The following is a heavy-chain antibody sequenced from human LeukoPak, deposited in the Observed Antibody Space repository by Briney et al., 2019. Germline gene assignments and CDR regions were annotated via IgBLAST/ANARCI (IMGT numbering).Heavy chain of an antibody. Sequence: GGSLRLSCAASGFTFDTYAMTWVRQAPGKGLEWVTSISGSGVSTYYPDSVKGRFTISRDNAKNSLYLQMNSLRAEDMALYYCAKGVPANWGSPTYFDYWDQGTLVTVSS. J-gene: IGHJ4*02. D-gene: IGHD7-27*01. CDR2: ISGSGVST. CDR1: GFTFDTYA. V-gene: IGHV3-23*01. CDR3: AKGVPANWGSPTYFDY.